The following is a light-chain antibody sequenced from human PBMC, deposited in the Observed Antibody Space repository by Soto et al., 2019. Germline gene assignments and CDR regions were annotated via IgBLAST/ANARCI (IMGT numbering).Light chain of an antibody. CDR1: SSDVGGYHY. V-gene: IGLV2-14*03. Sequence: QSALTQPASVSGSPGQSSTISCTGTSSDVGGYHYVSWYQHHPGKAPKLMIYDVDNRPSGVSNRFSGSKSGNTASLTISGLQAEDEADYYCNSYTSSSTYVVFGGGTKLTVL. CDR2: DVD. CDR3: NSYTSSSTYVV. J-gene: IGLJ2*01.